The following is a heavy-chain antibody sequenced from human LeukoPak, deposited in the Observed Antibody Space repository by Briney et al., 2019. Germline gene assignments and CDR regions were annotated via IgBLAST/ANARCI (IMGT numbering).Heavy chain of an antibody. J-gene: IGHJ4*02. Sequence: PGGSLRLSCAAAGFTFSSYSMNWVRQAPGKGLEWVSSISSSSSYIYYADSVKGRFTISRDNAKNSLYLQMNSLRAEDTAVYYCARDFWPDVVPAALADYWGQGTLVTVSS. CDR1: GFTFSSYS. CDR3: ARDFWPDVVPAALADY. V-gene: IGHV3-21*01. CDR2: ISSSSSYI. D-gene: IGHD2-2*01.